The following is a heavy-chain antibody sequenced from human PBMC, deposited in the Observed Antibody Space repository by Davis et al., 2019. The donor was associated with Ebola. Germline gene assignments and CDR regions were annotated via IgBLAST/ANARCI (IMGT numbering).Heavy chain of an antibody. CDR3: ARLAYYYDSSGYHRGAFDI. CDR2: IFPGDSDA. J-gene: IGHJ3*02. CDR1: GYSFTSYW. V-gene: IGHV5-51*01. D-gene: IGHD3-22*01. Sequence: GESLKISCKGSGYSFTSYWIGWVRQMPGKGLEWMGIIFPGDSDARYSPSFQGQVTISADTSISTAYLQWSSLKASDTAMYYCARLAYYYDSSGYHRGAFDIWGQGTMVTVSS.